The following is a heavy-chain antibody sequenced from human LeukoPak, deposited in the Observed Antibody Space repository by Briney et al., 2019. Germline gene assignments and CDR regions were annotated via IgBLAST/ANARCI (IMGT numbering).Heavy chain of an antibody. J-gene: IGHJ1*01. Sequence: SETLSLTCAVYGGSFSGYYWSWIRQPPGKGLEWIGEINHSGSTNYNPSLKSRVTISVDTSKNQFSLKLSSVTAADTAVYYCARGPEYYYDSSGYYQHWGQGTLVTVSS. CDR2: INHSGST. CDR3: ARGPEYYYDSSGYYQH. D-gene: IGHD3-22*01. V-gene: IGHV4-34*01. CDR1: GGSFSGYY.